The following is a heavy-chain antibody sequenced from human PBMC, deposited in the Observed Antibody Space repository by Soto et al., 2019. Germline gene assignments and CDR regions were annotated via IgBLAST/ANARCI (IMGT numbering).Heavy chain of an antibody. CDR2: IYYNSNRI. J-gene: IGHJ6*04. V-gene: IGHV3-9*01. CDR3: GKDISPGGMDV. CDR1: GATLQDYA. Sequence: EVQLVESGGGLVQPGGSLRLSCAGSGATLQDYAMHWVRQAPGKGLEWVSGIYYNSNRIDYADSVKGRFTISRDNARNALYPQMNSLTTEDTSFYYCGKDISPGGMDVWGRGIMVTVSS.